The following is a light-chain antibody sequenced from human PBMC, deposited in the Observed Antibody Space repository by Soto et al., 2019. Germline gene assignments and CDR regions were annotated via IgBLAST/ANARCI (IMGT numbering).Light chain of an antibody. CDR1: QGISSS. CDR2: AAS. J-gene: IGKJ1*01. CDR3: QQLNSYPQT. V-gene: IGKV1-9*01. Sequence: DIQLIQSPSFLSASVGDRVAITCRASQGISSSLAWYQQKPGRAPKLLIYAASTLQSGVPSRFSGRGSGTEFTLTISSLQXXXXGTYYCQQLNSYPQTFGHGTRVEIK.